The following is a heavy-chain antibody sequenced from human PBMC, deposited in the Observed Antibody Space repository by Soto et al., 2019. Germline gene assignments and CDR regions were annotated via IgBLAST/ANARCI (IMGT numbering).Heavy chain of an antibody. CDR1: GFTFSNYA. Sequence: PGWSLRLSCAASGFTFSNYAMTWVRQAPGKGLEWVSGVSGSGGSTNYADAVKGRFTISRDNSKDTLYLQMNSLRAEDTAVYYCAKDRWDTTMTHYFDYWGQGALVTVSS. V-gene: IGHV3-23*01. D-gene: IGHD5-18*01. CDR2: VSGSGGST. CDR3: AKDRWDTTMTHYFDY. J-gene: IGHJ4*02.